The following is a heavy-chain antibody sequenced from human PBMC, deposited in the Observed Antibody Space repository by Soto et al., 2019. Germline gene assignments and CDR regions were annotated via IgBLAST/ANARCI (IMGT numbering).Heavy chain of an antibody. CDR3: AGGDITGIAAASEFDY. CDR1: GFTFSSYW. Sequence: EVQLVESGGGLVQPGGSLRLSCAASGFTFSSYWMSWVRQAPGKGLEWVANIKQDGSEKYYVDSVKGRFTISRDNAKNSLYLQMNSLRAEDTAVYYCAGGDITGIAAASEFDYWGQGTLVTVSS. J-gene: IGHJ4*02. CDR2: IKQDGSEK. D-gene: IGHD6-13*01. V-gene: IGHV3-7*04.